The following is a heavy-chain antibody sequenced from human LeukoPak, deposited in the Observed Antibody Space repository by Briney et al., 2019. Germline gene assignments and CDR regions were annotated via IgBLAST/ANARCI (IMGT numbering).Heavy chain of an antibody. Sequence: PSETLSPTCAVYGGSFSGYYWSWIRQPPGKGMEWIGEINHTGSTNYNPSLKSRVTISVDTSKNQFSLKLSSVTAADTAVYYCASLTGTTDYYFYYMDVWGKGTTVTVSS. CDR3: ASLTGTTDYYFYYMDV. CDR1: GGSFSGYY. J-gene: IGHJ6*03. V-gene: IGHV4-34*01. D-gene: IGHD1-20*01. CDR2: INHTGST.